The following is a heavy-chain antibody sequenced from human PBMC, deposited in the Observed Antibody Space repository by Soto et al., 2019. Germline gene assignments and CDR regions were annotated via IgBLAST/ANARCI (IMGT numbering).Heavy chain of an antibody. V-gene: IGHV2-5*02. Sequence: QITLKESGPSLVKPTQTLTLTCTFSGFSLSTGGVGVGWIRQPPGTPLDWLALIYWGDDKRYSPSLRSRLTVTKDTSKNQVVLTMTNMDPVDTATYYCAHSRCGGDCLQSYSSHYYYGMDVWGQGTTVTVSS. J-gene: IGHJ6*02. D-gene: IGHD2-21*02. CDR1: GFSLSTGGVG. CDR3: AHSRCGGDCLQSYSSHYYYGMDV. CDR2: IYWGDDK.